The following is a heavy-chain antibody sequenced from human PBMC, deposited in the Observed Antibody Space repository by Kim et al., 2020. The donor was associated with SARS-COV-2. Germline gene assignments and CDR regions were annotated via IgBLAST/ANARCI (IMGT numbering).Heavy chain of an antibody. D-gene: IGHD3-10*01. CDR3: ARVQSELLLFRGTTFDY. V-gene: IGHV4-39*01. J-gene: IGHJ4*02. CDR1: GGSISSSSYY. Sequence: SETLSLTCTVSGGSISSSSYYWGWIRQPPGKGLEWIGSIYYSGSTYYNPSLKSRVTISVDTSKNQFSLKLSSVTAADTAVYYCARVQSELLLFRGTTFDYWGQGTLVTVSS. CDR2: IYYSGST.